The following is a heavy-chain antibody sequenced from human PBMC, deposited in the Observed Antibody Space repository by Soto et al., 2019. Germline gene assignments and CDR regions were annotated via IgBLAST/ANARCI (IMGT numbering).Heavy chain of an antibody. CDR1: GFTFSGSA. CDR2: IRSKANSYAT. J-gene: IGHJ4*02. Sequence: EVQLVESGGGLVQPGGSLKLSCAASGFTFSGSAMHWVRQASGKGLEWVGRIRSKANSYATAYAASVKGRFTISRDDSKNTAYLQMNSLKTEDTAVYYCTTPPLYYDFWSGYPVYFDYWGQGTLVTVSS. CDR3: TTPPLYYDFWSGYPVYFDY. D-gene: IGHD3-3*01. V-gene: IGHV3-73*01.